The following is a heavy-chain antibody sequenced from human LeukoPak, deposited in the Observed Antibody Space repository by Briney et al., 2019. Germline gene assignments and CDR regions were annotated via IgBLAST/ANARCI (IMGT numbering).Heavy chain of an antibody. Sequence: SVKVSCKASGGTFSSYAISWVRQAPGQGLEWMGGIIPIFGTANYAQKFQGRVTITADESTSTAYMELSSLRSEDTAVYYCARGYYYDSSGYYDIDYWGQGTLVTVSS. CDR2: IIPIFGTA. J-gene: IGHJ4*02. CDR1: GGTFSSYA. V-gene: IGHV1-69*01. D-gene: IGHD3-22*01. CDR3: ARGYYYDSSGYYDIDY.